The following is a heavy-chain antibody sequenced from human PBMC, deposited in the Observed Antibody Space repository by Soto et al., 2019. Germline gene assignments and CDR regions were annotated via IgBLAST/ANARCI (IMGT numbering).Heavy chain of an antibody. J-gene: IGHJ5*02. CDR1: GGTFSSYA. D-gene: IGHD6-6*01. CDR3: ARDPSIDRRGWFDP. V-gene: IGHV1-69*01. Sequence: QVQLVQSGAEVKKPGSSVKVSCKASGGTFSSYAISWVRQAPGHGLEWMGGFIPIFGTANYAQKFQGRVTNTADESTSAAYMELSSLRSEDTAAYYCARDPSIDRRGWFDPWGQGTLVTVSS. CDR2: FIPIFGTA.